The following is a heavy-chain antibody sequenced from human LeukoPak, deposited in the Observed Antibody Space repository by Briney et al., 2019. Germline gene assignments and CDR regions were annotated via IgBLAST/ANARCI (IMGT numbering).Heavy chain of an antibody. CDR2: ISSSGSTI. V-gene: IGHV3-48*03. CDR1: GFTFSSYE. Sequence: GGSLRLSCAASGFTFSSYEMNWVRQAPGKGLEWVSYISSSGSTIYYADSVKGRFTISRDSAKNSLYLQMNSLRAEDTAVYYCARGQRYCSGGSCYSSYYGMDVWGQGTTVTVSS. D-gene: IGHD2-15*01. J-gene: IGHJ6*02. CDR3: ARGQRYCSGGSCYSSYYGMDV.